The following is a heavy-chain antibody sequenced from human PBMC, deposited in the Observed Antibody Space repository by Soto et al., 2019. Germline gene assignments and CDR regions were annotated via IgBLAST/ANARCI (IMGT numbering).Heavy chain of an antibody. CDR1: GGTFSSYA. CDR3: ARYIGVYYGPGTDAFAI. CDR2: IIPIFGTA. V-gene: IGHV1-69*13. D-gene: IGHD3-10*01. Sequence: SLKVSCKASGGTFSSYAISWVRQAPGQGLEWMGGIIPIFGTANYAQKFQGRVTITADESTSTAYMELSSLRSEDTAVYYCARYIGVYYGPGTDAFAIWRQGTMVTASS. J-gene: IGHJ3*02.